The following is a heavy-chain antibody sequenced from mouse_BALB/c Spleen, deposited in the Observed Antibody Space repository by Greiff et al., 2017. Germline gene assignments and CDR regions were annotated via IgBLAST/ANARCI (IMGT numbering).Heavy chain of an antibody. CDR1: GFNIKDTY. CDR2: IDPANGNT. D-gene: IGHD1-2*01. V-gene: IGHV14-3*02. J-gene: IGHJ3*01. CDR3: ARSAYGGFAY. Sequence: VHVKQSGAELVKPGASVKLSCTASGFNIKDTYMHWVKQRPEQGLEWIGRIDPANGNTKYDPKFQGKATITADTSSNTAYLQLSSLTSEDTAVYYCARSAYGGFAYWGQGTLVTVSA.